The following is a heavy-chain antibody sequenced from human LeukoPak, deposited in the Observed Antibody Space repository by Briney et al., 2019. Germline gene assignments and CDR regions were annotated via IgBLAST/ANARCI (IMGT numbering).Heavy chain of an antibody. CDR2: VSTYNGNT. Sequence: ASVKVSYKASDYTFTSYGISWVRQAPGQGLEWMGWVSTYNGNTNYAQKLQGRVTMTTDTSTSTAYMELRSLRSDDTAVYYCARGPYCSGGTRYSQYYDYWGQGTLVIVSS. V-gene: IGHV1-18*01. CDR3: ARGPYCSGGTRYSQYYDY. D-gene: IGHD2-15*01. J-gene: IGHJ4*02. CDR1: DYTFTSYG.